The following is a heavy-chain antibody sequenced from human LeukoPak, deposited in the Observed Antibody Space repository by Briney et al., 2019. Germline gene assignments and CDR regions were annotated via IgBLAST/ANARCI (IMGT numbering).Heavy chain of an antibody. Sequence: SETLSLTCTVSGGSISSYYWSWIRQHPGKGLEWIGYIYYSGSTYYNPSLKSRVTISVDTSKNQFSLKLSSVTAADTAVYYCARGYYDSSGYSYYFDYWGQGTLVTVSS. J-gene: IGHJ4*02. CDR2: IYYSGST. D-gene: IGHD3-22*01. V-gene: IGHV4-59*06. CDR1: GGSISSYY. CDR3: ARGYYDSSGYSYYFDY.